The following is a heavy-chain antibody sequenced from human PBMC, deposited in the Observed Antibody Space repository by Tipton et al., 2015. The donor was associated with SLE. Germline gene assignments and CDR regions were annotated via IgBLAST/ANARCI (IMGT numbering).Heavy chain of an antibody. Sequence: TLSLTCTVYGGSFSGYYWSWIRQPPGKGLEWIGEINHSGSTNYNPSLKSRVTISVDTSKNQFSLKLSSVTAADMAVYYCARNLKPIAAHPLDYWGQGTLVTVSS. V-gene: IGHV4-34*01. CDR2: INHSGST. D-gene: IGHD6-6*01. CDR1: GGSFSGYY. CDR3: ARNLKPIAAHPLDY. J-gene: IGHJ4*02.